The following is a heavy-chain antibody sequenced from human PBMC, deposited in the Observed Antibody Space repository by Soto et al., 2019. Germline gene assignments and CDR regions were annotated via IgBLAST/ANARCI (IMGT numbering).Heavy chain of an antibody. J-gene: IGHJ4*02. V-gene: IGHV4-61*08. CDR3: AREQWGYDS. CDR2: IYYSGST. CDR1: GGSISSGGYY. Sequence: SETLSLTCAVSGGSISSGGYYWSWIRQPPGKGLEWIGYIYYSGSTNYNPSLKSRVTISVDTSKNQFSLELRSVTAADTAVYYCAREQWGYDSWGQGTLVTVSS. D-gene: IGHD2-15*01.